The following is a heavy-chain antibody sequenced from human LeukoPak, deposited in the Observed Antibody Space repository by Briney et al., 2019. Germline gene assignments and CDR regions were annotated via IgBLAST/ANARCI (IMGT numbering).Heavy chain of an antibody. V-gene: IGHV4-61*02. CDR3: ARRGVEGVYDYVWGSYRSYYFDY. J-gene: IGHJ4*02. D-gene: IGHD3-16*02. Sequence: SETLSLTCTVSGGSISSGSYYWSWIRQPAGKGLEWIGRIYTSGSTNYNPSLKSRVTISVDTSKNQFSLKLSSVTAADTAVYYCARRGVEGVYDYVWGSYRSYYFDYWGQGTLVTVSS. CDR1: GGSISSGSYY. CDR2: IYTSGST.